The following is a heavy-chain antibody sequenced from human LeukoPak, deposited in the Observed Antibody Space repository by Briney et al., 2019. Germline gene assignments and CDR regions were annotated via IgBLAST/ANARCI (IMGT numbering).Heavy chain of an antibody. CDR1: GGSISSGGYY. J-gene: IGHJ4*02. Sequence: SETLSLTCTVSGGSISSGGYYWSWIRQHPGKGLEWIGYIYYSGSIYYNPSLKSRVTISVDTSKNQFSLKLSSVTAADTAVYYCARWMVRGVIWYFDYWGQGTLVTVSS. D-gene: IGHD3-10*01. CDR2: IYYSGSI. CDR3: ARWMVRGVIWYFDY. V-gene: IGHV4-31*03.